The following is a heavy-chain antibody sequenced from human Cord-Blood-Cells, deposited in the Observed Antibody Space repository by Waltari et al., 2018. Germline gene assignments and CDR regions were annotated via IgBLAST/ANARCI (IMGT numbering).Heavy chain of an antibody. CDR3: AREYKSEVRYAFDI. CDR1: GDSVPSNRAA. J-gene: IGHJ3*02. CDR2: TYYRSKWYN. V-gene: IGHV6-1*01. D-gene: IGHD1-20*01. Sequence: QVQLQQSGPGLVKTSQTLSLTCALPGDSVPSNRAAWKWNRQSPSRGLEWLGRTYYRSKWYNDYAVSVKSRITINPDTSKNQFSLQLNSVTPEDTAVYYCAREYKSEVRYAFDIWGQGTMVTVSS.